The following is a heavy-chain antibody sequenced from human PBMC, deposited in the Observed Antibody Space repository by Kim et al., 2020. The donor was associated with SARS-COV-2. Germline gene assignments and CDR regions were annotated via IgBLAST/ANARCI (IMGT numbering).Heavy chain of an antibody. J-gene: IGHJ4*02. Sequence: SETLSLTCTVSGGSISSYYWSWIRQPPGKGLEWIGYIYYSGSTNYNPSLKSRVTISVDTSKNQFSLKLSSVTAADTAVYYCARAFHDYSSEYFDYWGQGTLVTVSS. V-gene: IGHV4-59*13. D-gene: IGHD4-4*01. CDR1: GGSISSYY. CDR3: ARAFHDYSSEYFDY. CDR2: IYYSGST.